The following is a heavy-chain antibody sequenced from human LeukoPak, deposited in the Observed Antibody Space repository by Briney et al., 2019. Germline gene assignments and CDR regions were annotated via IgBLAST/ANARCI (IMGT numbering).Heavy chain of an antibody. CDR2: IYYSGSS. V-gene: IGHV4-38-2*02. Sequence: NPSETLSLTCTVSGYSISSDYYWGWIRQPPGKGLEWIGSIYYSGSSFDNPALKSRVTISVDTSKNQFSLKLRSVTAADTAVYYCARVGGITMIVVLITDAFDIWGQGTMVTVSS. CDR3: ARVGGITMIVVLITDAFDI. CDR1: GYSISSDYY. J-gene: IGHJ3*02. D-gene: IGHD3-22*01.